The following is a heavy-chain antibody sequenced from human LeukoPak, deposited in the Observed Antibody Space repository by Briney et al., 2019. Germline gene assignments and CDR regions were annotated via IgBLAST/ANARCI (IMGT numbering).Heavy chain of an antibody. V-gene: IGHV3-48*01. CDR3: ARVPVGYGDYYFDY. CDR2: ISSSSSTI. J-gene: IGHJ4*02. Sequence: GGSLRLSCAASGFTFSSYSMNWVRQAPGKGREWVSYISSSSSTIYYADSVKGRFTISRDNAKNSLYLQMNSLRAEDTAVYYCARVPVGYGDYYFDYWGQGTLVTVSS. D-gene: IGHD4-17*01. CDR1: GFTFSSYS.